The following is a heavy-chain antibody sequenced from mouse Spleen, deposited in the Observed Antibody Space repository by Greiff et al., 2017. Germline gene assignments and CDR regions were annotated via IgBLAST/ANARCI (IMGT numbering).Heavy chain of an antibody. CDR1: GYTFTSYW. J-gene: IGHJ2*01. CDR2: IDPSDSYT. Sequence: QVQLKQSGAELVMPGASVKLSCKASGYTFTSYWMHWVKQRPGQGLEWIGEIDPSDSYTNYNQKFKGKATLTVDKSSSTAYMQLSSLTSEDSAVYYCASIHFDYWGQGTTLTVSS. CDR3: ASIHFDY. V-gene: IGHV1-69*01.